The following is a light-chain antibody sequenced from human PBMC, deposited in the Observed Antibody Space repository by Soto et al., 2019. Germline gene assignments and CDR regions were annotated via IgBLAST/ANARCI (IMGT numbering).Light chain of an antibody. Sequence: QSVLTQPASVSGSPGQSITISCTGTSSDVGSYNYVSWYQQHPGKAPKLMIYEVSDRPSGVSNRFSGSKSGNTASLTISGLQAEDEADYYCSSYATSRDVVFGAGTK. V-gene: IGLV2-14*03. CDR1: SSDVGSYNY. CDR3: SSYATSRDVV. CDR2: EVS. J-gene: IGLJ2*01.